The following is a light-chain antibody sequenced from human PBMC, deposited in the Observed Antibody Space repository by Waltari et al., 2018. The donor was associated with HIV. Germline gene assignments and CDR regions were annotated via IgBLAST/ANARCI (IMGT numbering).Light chain of an antibody. CDR3: CSYAHNDPWV. Sequence: QSALTQPASVSGSPGQSITIPCTGTRSPVGRYTLVSWYQHHPGKAPKLIISEVSKRPSGVSNRFSGSKSGTTASLTISGLQAEDEADYHCCSYAHNDPWVFGGGTRLTVL. J-gene: IGLJ3*02. CDR2: EVS. CDR1: RSPVGRYTL. V-gene: IGLV2-23*02.